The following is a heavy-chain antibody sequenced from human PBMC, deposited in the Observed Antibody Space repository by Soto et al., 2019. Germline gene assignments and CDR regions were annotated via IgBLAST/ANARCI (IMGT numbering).Heavy chain of an antibody. J-gene: IGHJ4*02. CDR3: ASYEGGMRAGEPPDY. V-gene: IGHV1-18*01. Sequence: QVQLVQSGAEVKKPGASVKVSCKASGYTFTSYGISWVRQAPGQGLEWMGWISAYNGNTNYAQKLQGRVTMTTDTSTSTAYMELRSLGSDDTAVYYCASYEGGMRAGEPPDYWGQGTLVTVSS. CDR2: ISAYNGNT. D-gene: IGHD3-10*01. CDR1: GYTFTSYG.